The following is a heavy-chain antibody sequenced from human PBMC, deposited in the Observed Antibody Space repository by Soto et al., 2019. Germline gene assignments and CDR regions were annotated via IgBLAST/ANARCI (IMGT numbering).Heavy chain of an antibody. CDR1: GFTFSSYA. CDR2: ISYDGSNK. D-gene: IGHD6-19*01. Sequence: QVQLVESGGGVVQPGRSLRLSCAASGFTFSSYAMHWVRQAPGKGLEWVAVISYDGSNKYYADSVKGRFTISRDNSKNTLYLQMNSLRAEDTAVYYCARDSYSSGWFRFDYWGQGTLVTVSS. V-gene: IGHV3-30-3*01. J-gene: IGHJ4*02. CDR3: ARDSYSSGWFRFDY.